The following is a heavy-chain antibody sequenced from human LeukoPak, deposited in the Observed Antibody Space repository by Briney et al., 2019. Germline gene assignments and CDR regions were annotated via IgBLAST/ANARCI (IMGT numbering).Heavy chain of an antibody. V-gene: IGHV1-2*02. J-gene: IGHJ4*02. D-gene: IGHD6-13*01. Sequence: GASVKVSCKASGYTFTGYYMHWVRQAPGQGLEWMGWINPNSGGTNYAQKFQGRVTMTRDTPISTAYMELSRLRSDDTAVYYCARGFVNRWQQLGSYWGQGTLVTVSS. CDR3: ARGFVNRWQQLGSY. CDR1: GYTFTGYY. CDR2: INPNSGGT.